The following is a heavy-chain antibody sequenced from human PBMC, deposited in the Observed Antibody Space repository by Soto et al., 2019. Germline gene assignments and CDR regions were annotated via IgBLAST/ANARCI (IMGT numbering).Heavy chain of an antibody. J-gene: IGHJ6*01. V-gene: IGHV4-31*03. Sequence: PSETLSLTCTVSGGSISRGDYFWSWIRQHPGKGLEWIGYIYYSGSTYYNPSLTSGVTIAVDTGKNQSNLKLSSVPAAEKAVYCCARVDTVTTGLCYYAVTEVLGQGTTVT. CDR3: ARVDTVTTGLCYYAVTEV. CDR2: IYYSGST. CDR1: GGSISRGDYF. D-gene: IGHD4-4*01.